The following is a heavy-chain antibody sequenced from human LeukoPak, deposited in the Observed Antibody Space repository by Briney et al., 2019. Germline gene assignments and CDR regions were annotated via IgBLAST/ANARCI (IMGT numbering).Heavy chain of an antibody. J-gene: IGHJ3*02. CDR3: ARAVPLRSLHFDDAFDI. CDR1: GDSVSSNSAA. CDR2: TYYRSKWYN. D-gene: IGHD3-9*01. V-gene: IGHV6-1*01. Sequence: SQTLSLTCAISGDSVSSNSAAWNWIRQSPSRGLEWLGRTYYRSKWYNDYAVSVKSRITINLDTSKNQFSLQLNSVTPEDTAVYYCARAVPLRSLHFDDAFDIWGQGTMVTVSS.